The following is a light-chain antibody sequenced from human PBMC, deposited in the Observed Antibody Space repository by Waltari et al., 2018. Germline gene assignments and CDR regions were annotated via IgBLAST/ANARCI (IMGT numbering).Light chain of an antibody. CDR2: WAS. J-gene: IGKJ1*01. CDR1: RNLLYSPNNKNY. CDR3: QQYYANPRT. Sequence: KSSRNLLYSPNNKNYLAWFQQKAGQPPKLLIYWASSRESGVPDRFSGSGSGSDFTLTISSLQAEDVAVYYCQQYYANPRTFGQGTRVEIK. V-gene: IGKV4-1*01.